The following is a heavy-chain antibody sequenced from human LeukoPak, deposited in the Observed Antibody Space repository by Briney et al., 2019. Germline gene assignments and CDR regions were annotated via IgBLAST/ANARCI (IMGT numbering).Heavy chain of an antibody. V-gene: IGHV3-33*01. CDR1: GFTFSSYG. Sequence: GGSLRLSCAASGFTFSSYGMHWVRQAPGNGLEWVAVIWYDGSNKYYADSVKGRFTISRDNSKNTLYLQMNSLRAEDTAVYYCARDNRRFLEWPDAFDIWGQGTMVTVSS. D-gene: IGHD3-3*01. CDR3: ARDNRRFLEWPDAFDI. J-gene: IGHJ3*02. CDR2: IWYDGSNK.